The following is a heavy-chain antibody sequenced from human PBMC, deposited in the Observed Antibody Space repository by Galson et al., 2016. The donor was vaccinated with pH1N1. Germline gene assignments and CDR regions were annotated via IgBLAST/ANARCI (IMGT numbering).Heavy chain of an antibody. CDR1: GFTFDDYA. V-gene: IGHV3-9*01. J-gene: IGHJ4*02. D-gene: IGHD4-17*01. CDR2: ISWNSGSI. CDR3: AKDIMSGDYGDYSYFDY. Sequence: SLRLSCAASGFTFDDYAMHWVRQAPGKGLEWVSGISWNSGSIGYADSVKGRFTISRDNAKNSLYLQMNSLRVEDTALYYGAKDIMSGDYGDYSYFDYWGQGTLVTVSS.